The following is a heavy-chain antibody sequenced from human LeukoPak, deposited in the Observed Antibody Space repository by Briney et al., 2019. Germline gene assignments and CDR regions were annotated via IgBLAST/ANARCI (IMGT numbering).Heavy chain of an antibody. CDR1: GFTFDDYA. V-gene: IGHV3-9*03. D-gene: IGHD4-17*01. CDR2: ISWNSGSI. CDR3: AKAHDTEVDYVSPFDY. J-gene: IGHJ4*02. Sequence: GGSLRLSCAASGFTFDDYAMHWVRQAPGKGLEWVSGISWNSGSIGYADSVKGRFTISRDNAKNSLYLQMNSLRAEDMALYYCAKAHDTEVDYVSPFDYWGQGTLVTVSS.